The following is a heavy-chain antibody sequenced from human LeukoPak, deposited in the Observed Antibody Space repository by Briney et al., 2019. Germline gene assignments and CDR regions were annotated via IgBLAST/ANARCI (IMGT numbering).Heavy chain of an antibody. J-gene: IGHJ4*02. CDR3: ARDTRSGYEFDY. D-gene: IGHD5-12*01. V-gene: IGHV4-31*03. Sequence: PSETLSLTCTVSGGSISSSNHYWSWIRQHPGKGLEWIGYIYYSGSTYYNPSLKSRVTISVDTSKNQFSLKLSSVTAADTAIYYCARDTRSGYEFDYWGQGTLVTVSS. CDR2: IYYSGST. CDR1: GGSISSSNHY.